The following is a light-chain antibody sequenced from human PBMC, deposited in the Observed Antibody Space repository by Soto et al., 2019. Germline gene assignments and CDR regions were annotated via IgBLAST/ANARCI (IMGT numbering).Light chain of an antibody. CDR3: QQYNKWPQT. CDR2: WAS. Sequence: DIVMTHSPHSLAVSLRERATINCKSIHSVLYSSNNKNYLAWYRQKPGQPPKLLIYWASTRESGVPDRFSGSGSGTDCTLTIGSLQAEDVAVYYCQQYNKWPQTLWQGTKVDI. CDR1: HSVLYSSNNKNY. V-gene: IGKV4-1*01. J-gene: IGKJ1*01.